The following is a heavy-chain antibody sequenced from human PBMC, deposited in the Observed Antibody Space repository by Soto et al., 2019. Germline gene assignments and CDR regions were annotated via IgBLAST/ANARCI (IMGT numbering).Heavy chain of an antibody. CDR2: IYYSGST. Sequence: SETLSLTCTVSGGSISSSSYYWGRIRQPPGKGLEWIGSIYYSGSTYYNPSLKSRVTISVDTSKNQFSLKLSSVTAADTAVYYCARLFFGGSSQGHFDYWGQGTLVTVSS. D-gene: IGHD6-13*01. J-gene: IGHJ4*02. CDR1: GGSISSSSYY. CDR3: ARLFFGGSSQGHFDY. V-gene: IGHV4-39*01.